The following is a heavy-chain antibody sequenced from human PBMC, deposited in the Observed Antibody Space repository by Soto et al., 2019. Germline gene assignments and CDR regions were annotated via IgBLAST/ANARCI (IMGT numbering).Heavy chain of an antibody. D-gene: IGHD2-15*01. J-gene: IGHJ4*02. CDR1: GVTFSSYA. CDR2: ISGTGGTT. CDR3: ASDIVVVITTTRPRPDY. Sequence: EVQLLESGGGLVQPGGSLRLSCAASGVTFSSYAMTWVRQAPGKGLEWVSSISGTGGTTYYADSAKGRFTISRDNSKNTLYLQMNSLRADDTAVYYCASDIVVVITTTRPRPDYWGQGTLVTVSS. V-gene: IGHV3-23*01.